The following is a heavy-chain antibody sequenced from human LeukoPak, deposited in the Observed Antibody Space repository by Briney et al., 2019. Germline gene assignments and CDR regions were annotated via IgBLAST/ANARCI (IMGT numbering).Heavy chain of an antibody. CDR2: INHSGST. Sequence: SETLSLTCAVYGGSFSGYYWSWIRQPPGKGQEWNGEINHSGSTNYKPSLKSRVTISVDTSKNQLSLKLSSVTAADTAVYYCAREYYDSTIYYWGQGTLVTVSS. CDR1: GGSFSGYY. CDR3: AREYYDSTIYY. V-gene: IGHV4-34*01. D-gene: IGHD3-22*01. J-gene: IGHJ4*02.